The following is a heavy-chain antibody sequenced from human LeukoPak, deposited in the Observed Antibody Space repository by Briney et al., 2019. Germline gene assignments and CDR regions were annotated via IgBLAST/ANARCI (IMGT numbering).Heavy chain of an antibody. CDR3: ARHSPYGSGPRGAFDY. CDR2: IYYSGST. V-gene: IGHV4-39*06. CDR1: GGSISSSSYY. D-gene: IGHD2-15*01. J-gene: IGHJ4*02. Sequence: SETLSLTCTVSGGSISSSSYYWGWIRQPPGKGLEWIGSIYYSGSTYYNPSLRSRVTISVDTSKNQSTLKLSSVTAADTAVYYCARHSPYGSGPRGAFDYWGQGTLVTVSS.